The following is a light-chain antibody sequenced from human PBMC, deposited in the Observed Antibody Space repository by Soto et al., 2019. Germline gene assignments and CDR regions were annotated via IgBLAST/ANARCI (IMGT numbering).Light chain of an antibody. CDR1: QSVLYSSNNKNY. CDR2: GAS. V-gene: IGKV4-1*01. CDR3: QQYRGWPRT. J-gene: IGKJ1*01. Sequence: DIGMTQSPDSLAVSLRARATINCKSSQSVLYSSNNKNYLAWYQQKPGQAPRLLIYGASTRATDMPGRFRGSGAEAEFTLTISSLQSEDSAVYYCQQYRGWPRTFGQGTKVDIK.